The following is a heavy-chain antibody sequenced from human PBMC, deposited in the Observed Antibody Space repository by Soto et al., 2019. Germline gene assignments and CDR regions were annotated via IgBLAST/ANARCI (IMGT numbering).Heavy chain of an antibody. J-gene: IGHJ1*01. V-gene: IGHV1-69*05. CDR3: ARVGGIAAAGPKKYFQH. CDR2: IIPIFGTA. D-gene: IGHD6-13*01. Sequence: ASVKVSCKASGGTFSSYAISWVRQAPGQGLEWMGGIIPIFGTANYAQKFQGRVTMTRNTSISTAYMELSSLRSEDTAVYYCARVGGIAAAGPKKYFQHWGQGTLVTVSS. CDR1: GGTFSSYA.